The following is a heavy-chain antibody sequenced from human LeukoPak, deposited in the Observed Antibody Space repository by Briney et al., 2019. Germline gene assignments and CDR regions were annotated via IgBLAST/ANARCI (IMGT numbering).Heavy chain of an antibody. J-gene: IGHJ4*02. Sequence: PGGSLRLSCAASGFTFSSYATHWVRQAPGKGLEWVAVISYDGSNKYYADSVKGRFTISRDNSKNTLYLQMNSLRAEDTAVYYCARDLERDTAMVTNDYWSQGTLVTVSS. D-gene: IGHD5-18*01. CDR2: ISYDGSNK. CDR3: ARDLERDTAMVTNDY. CDR1: GFTFSSYA. V-gene: IGHV3-30*04.